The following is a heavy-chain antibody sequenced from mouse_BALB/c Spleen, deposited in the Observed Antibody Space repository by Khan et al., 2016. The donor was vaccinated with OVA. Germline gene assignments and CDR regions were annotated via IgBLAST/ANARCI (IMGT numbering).Heavy chain of an antibody. CDR1: GYSFTSYY. CDR2: IDPSNGGP. Sequence: VQLQQSGPELMKPGASVNISCKASGYSFTSYYIHWVKQSHGKSLEWIGYIDPSNGGPDYNQKFKGKATLTVDKSSSTAYMHLSSLTSEDSAVYICARGASGYWGQGTLVTVSA. J-gene: IGHJ3*02. V-gene: IGHV1S135*01. CDR3: ARGASGY.